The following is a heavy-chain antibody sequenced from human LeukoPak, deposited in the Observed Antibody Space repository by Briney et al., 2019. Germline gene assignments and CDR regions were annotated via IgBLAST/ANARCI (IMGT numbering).Heavy chain of an antibody. CDR1: GFTFSNYW. Sequence: PGGSLRLSCAASGFTFSNYWMHWVRQAPGKGLVWVSRINSDGINTSYADSVKGRFTISRDNAKNTLNLQMSSLRAEDTAVYYCAKDLQFLTYYDIPGAFDIWGQGTMVTVSS. CDR3: AKDLQFLTYYDIPGAFDI. CDR2: INSDGINT. D-gene: IGHD3-9*01. J-gene: IGHJ3*02. V-gene: IGHV3-74*01.